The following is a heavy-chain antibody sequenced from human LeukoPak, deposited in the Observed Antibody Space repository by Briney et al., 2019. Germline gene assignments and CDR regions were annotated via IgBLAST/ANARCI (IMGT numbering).Heavy chain of an antibody. J-gene: IGHJ4*02. CDR3: ARLDPIGVVIGFYFDY. Sequence: PSETLSLTCTVSGYSISSGYYWGWIRQPPGKGLEWTGSIYHSGSTYYNPSLKSRVTISVDTSKNQFSLKLSSVTAADTAVYYCARLDPIGVVIGFYFDYWGQGTLVTVSS. D-gene: IGHD3-3*01. CDR1: GYSISSGYY. CDR2: IYHSGST. V-gene: IGHV4-38-2*02.